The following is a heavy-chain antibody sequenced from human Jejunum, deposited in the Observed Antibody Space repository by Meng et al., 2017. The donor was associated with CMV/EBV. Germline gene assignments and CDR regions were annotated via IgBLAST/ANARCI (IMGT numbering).Heavy chain of an antibody. CDR1: GFKFEDYG. CDR3: ARETIAVREYHYGMDV. V-gene: IGHV3-20*03. CDR2: INWSGGR. D-gene: IGHD6-6*01. Sequence: GFKFEDYGMSWVREAPGKGLGWVSDINWSGGRSYAESVKGRFTIARDNAKNSLYLQMNSVRDEDTALYYCARETIAVREYHYGMDVWGQGTTVTVSS. J-gene: IGHJ6*02.